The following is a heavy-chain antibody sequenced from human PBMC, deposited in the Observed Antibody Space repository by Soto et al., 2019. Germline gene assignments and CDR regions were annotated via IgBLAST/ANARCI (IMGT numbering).Heavy chain of an antibody. Sequence: SETLSLTCSVSGGSITSTIDYWGWIRQSPGKGLEWIGNIYYDGSTFYNPSLKSRVTISVDTSKRQFSLRVSSVTAADTAVYYCARRGSASWRNWFDSWGQGTLVTVSS. V-gene: IGHV4-39*01. CDR3: ARRGSASWRNWFDS. D-gene: IGHD2-2*01. CDR1: GGSITSTIDY. CDR2: IYYDGST. J-gene: IGHJ5*01.